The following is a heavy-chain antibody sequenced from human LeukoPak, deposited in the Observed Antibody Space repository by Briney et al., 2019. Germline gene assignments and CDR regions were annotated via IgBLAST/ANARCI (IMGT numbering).Heavy chain of an antibody. Sequence: PSETLSLTCTVSGGSISSSSYYWGWIRQPPGKGLEWIGSIYYSGSTYYNPSLMSRVTISVDTSKNQFSLKLSSVTAADTAVYYCAREGYSPFFDYWGQGTLVTVSS. D-gene: IGHD5-18*01. CDR1: GGSISSSSYY. J-gene: IGHJ4*02. CDR2: IYYSGST. V-gene: IGHV4-39*02. CDR3: AREGYSPFFDY.